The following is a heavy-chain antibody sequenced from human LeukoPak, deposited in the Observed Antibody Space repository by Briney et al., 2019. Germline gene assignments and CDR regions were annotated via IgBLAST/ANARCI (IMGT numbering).Heavy chain of an antibody. J-gene: IGHJ6*04. Sequence: SQTLSLTCTVSGGSIRRGDYYWSWIRQPPGKGLEWIGYFYYSGSTYYNPSLKSRVTISVDTSKNQFSLKLSSVTAADTAVYYCARNSVRGVYGMDVWGKGTTVTVSS. CDR2: FYYSGST. CDR3: ARNSVRGVYGMDV. D-gene: IGHD3-10*02. V-gene: IGHV4-30-4*01. CDR1: GGSIRRGDYY.